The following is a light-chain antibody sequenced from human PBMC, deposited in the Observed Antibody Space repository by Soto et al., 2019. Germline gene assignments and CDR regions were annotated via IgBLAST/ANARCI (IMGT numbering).Light chain of an antibody. Sequence: EIVLTQSPGTLSLSPGEKAPLSCRASQGVTSGNLAWYRQKPGQPPRLLIYVASSRAPGIPDRFSGSGSGTDFTLTISRLEPEDFAVYYCQQYGSSPPWTFGQGTKVEIK. CDR2: VAS. CDR1: QGVTSGN. V-gene: IGKV3-20*01. J-gene: IGKJ1*01. CDR3: QQYGSSPPWT.